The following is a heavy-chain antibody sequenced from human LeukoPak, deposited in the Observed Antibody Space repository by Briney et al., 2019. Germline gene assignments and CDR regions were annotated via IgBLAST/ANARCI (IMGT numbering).Heavy chain of an antibody. D-gene: IGHD5-12*01. CDR2: ISYDGSNK. CDR3: AKGGGGYTGYEIDY. V-gene: IGHV3-30*18. J-gene: IGHJ4*02. CDR1: GFTFSSYG. Sequence: GGSLRLSCAASGFTFSSYGMHWVRQAPGKGLEWVAVISYDGSNKYYADSVKGRFTISRDNSKNTLYLQMNSLRPEDTAVYYCAKGGGGYTGYEIDYWGQGTLVTVSS.